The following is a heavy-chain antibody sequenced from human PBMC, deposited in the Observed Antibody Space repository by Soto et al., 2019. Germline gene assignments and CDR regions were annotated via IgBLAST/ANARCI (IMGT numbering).Heavy chain of an antibody. J-gene: IGHJ4*02. Sequence: EVQLVESGGGLVQPGGSLRLSCAASGFTFSTKSMSWVRQAPGKGLEWVSVIYSGGSTFYADSVRGRFTISRDNSKNTVNLQMNSLRAEDTAVYYCARDPWAADYWGQGTLVTVSS. D-gene: IGHD3-16*01. CDR2: IYSGGST. CDR1: GFTFSTKS. V-gene: IGHV3-66*01. CDR3: ARDPWAADY.